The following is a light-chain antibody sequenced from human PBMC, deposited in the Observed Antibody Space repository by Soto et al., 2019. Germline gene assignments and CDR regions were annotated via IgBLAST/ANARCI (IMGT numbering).Light chain of an antibody. V-gene: IGLV7-46*01. CDR2: DTA. CDR1: SGAVTRGHF. Sequence: QAVVTQEPSLTVSPGGTVTLTCGSSSGAVTRGHFPYWFQRKPGQAPMTLIYDTATKHSWTPARFSGSLLGGKAALTLAGAQTDDEADYYCLLSYSGTNWVFGGGTKLTVL. J-gene: IGLJ3*02. CDR3: LLSYSGTNWV.